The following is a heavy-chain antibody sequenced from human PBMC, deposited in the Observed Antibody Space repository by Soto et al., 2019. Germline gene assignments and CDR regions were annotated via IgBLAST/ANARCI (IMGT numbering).Heavy chain of an antibody. J-gene: IGHJ6*02. D-gene: IGHD6-13*01. Sequence: GESLKISCKGSGYSFTSYWIGWVRQMPGKGLEWMGIIYPGDSDTRYSPSFQGQVTISADKSISTAYLQWSSLKASDTAMYYCARRIAAAGNDYYYYGMDVWGQVTPGTLSS. CDR2: IYPGDSDT. CDR1: GYSFTSYW. V-gene: IGHV5-51*01. CDR3: ARRIAAAGNDYYYYGMDV.